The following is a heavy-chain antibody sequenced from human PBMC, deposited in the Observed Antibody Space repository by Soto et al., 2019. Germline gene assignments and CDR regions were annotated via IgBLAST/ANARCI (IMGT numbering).Heavy chain of an antibody. CDR2: IIPIFGTA. V-gene: IGHV1-69*13. J-gene: IGHJ6*02. CDR1: GGTFSSYA. CDR3: ATGEQKLVGRGFYDYGMDV. Sequence: SVKVSCKSSGGTFSSYAISWVRQAPGQGLEWMGGIIPIFGTANYAQKFQGRVTITADESTSTAYMELSSLRSEDTAVYYCATGEQKLVGRGFYDYGMDVWAQRTTVTVSS. D-gene: IGHD6-13*01.